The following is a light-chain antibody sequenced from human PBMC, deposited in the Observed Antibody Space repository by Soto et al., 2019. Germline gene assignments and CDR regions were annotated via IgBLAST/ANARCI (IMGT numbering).Light chain of an antibody. V-gene: IGKV2D-29*02. CDR3: MQSTQLPPT. J-gene: IGKJ5*01. CDR1: QSLLHITGETF. Sequence: DVVMTQTPRSLEVDAGQPSSISCKSSQSLLHITGETFLFWYLPKTGQSPQLLIEEVSTRVSGVPDRVSGSGARTDFTRESSRVETDDVGIYYCMQSTQLPPTFGQGTRLEI. CDR2: EVS.